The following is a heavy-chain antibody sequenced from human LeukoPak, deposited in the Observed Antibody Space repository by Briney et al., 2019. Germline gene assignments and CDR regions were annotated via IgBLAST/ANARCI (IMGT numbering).Heavy chain of an antibody. Sequence: QSGGSLRLSCVASGFTFSSYSLTWVRQTPEKGLAWVSIIGGPGAPTFYADSVQGRFTISRDNSKNTVYLQMNSLRAEDTALYFCARGATRATRHFDLWGRGTLVTVSS. J-gene: IGHJ2*01. V-gene: IGHV3-23*01. CDR2: IGGPGAPT. CDR1: GFTFSSYS. CDR3: ARGATRATRHFDL. D-gene: IGHD2-15*01.